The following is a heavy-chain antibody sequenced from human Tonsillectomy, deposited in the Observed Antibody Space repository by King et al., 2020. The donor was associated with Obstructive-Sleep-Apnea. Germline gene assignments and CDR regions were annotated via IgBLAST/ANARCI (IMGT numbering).Heavy chain of an antibody. CDR2: INAGNGNT. D-gene: IGHD3-9*01. CDR1: GYTFTSYA. J-gene: IGHJ4*02. V-gene: IGHV1-3*01. Sequence: QLVQSGAEVKKPGASVKVSCKASGYTFTSYAMHWVRQAPGQRLEWMGWINAGNGNTKYSQKFQGRVTITRATSASTAYMELSSLRSEDTAVYYCARALLHYDILTGYYSEGGYFDYWGQGTLVTVSS. CDR3: ARALLHYDILTGYYSEGGYFDY.